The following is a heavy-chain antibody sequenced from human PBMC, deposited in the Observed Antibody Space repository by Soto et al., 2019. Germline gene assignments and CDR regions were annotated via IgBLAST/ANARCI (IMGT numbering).Heavy chain of an antibody. CDR3: ARDGHYYDFWSGYYTGSDHIGIDV. V-gene: IGHV1-18*04. CDR1: GDTFTSYG. Sequence: ASVKVSCKASGDTFTSYGISWVRQAPGQGLEWMGWISAYNGNTNYAQKLQGRVTMTTDTSTSTAYMELRSLRYDDTAVYYCARDGHYYDFWSGYYTGSDHIGIDVWGQGHXVTVSS. D-gene: IGHD3-3*01. CDR2: ISAYNGNT. J-gene: IGHJ6*02.